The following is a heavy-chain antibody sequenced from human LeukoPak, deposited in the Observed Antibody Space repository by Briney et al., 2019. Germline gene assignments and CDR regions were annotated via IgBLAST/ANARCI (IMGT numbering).Heavy chain of an antibody. Sequence: PSETLSLTCAVYGGSFGGYYWSWIRQPPGKGLEWIGEINHSGSTNYNPSLKSRVTISVDTSKNQFSLKLSSVTAADTAVYYCARVDMATIALDNWGQGTLVTVSS. CDR2: INHSGST. CDR3: ARVDMATIALDN. V-gene: IGHV4-34*01. D-gene: IGHD5-24*01. CDR1: GGSFGGYY. J-gene: IGHJ4*02.